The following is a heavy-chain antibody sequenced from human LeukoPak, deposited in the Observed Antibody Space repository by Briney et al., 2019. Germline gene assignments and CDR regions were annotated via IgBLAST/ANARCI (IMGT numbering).Heavy chain of an antibody. CDR2: IYYSGST. V-gene: IGHV4-59*01. CDR3: AREISWGYYGMDV. J-gene: IGHJ6*02. D-gene: IGHD3-16*01. CDR1: GGSISSYY. Sequence: SETLSLTCTVSGGSISSYYWSWIRQPPGKGLEWIGYIYYSGSTNYNPSLKSRVTISVDTSKNQFSLKLSSVTAADTAVYYCAREISWGYYGMDVWGQGTTVTVSS.